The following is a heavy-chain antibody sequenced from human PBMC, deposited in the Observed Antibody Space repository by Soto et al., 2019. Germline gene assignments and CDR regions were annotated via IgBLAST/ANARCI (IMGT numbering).Heavy chain of an antibody. CDR3: AHRRRYYDSSGYYYLDY. CDR2: IYWDDDK. D-gene: IGHD3-22*01. J-gene: IGHJ4*02. V-gene: IGHV2-5*02. CDR1: GFSLSTTGVG. Sequence: QITLKESGPTMVKPTHTLTLTCTFSGFSLSTTGVGVGWIRQPPGKALEWLALIYWDDDKRYSPSLKSRLTITRDTSKNQVVITMTNRDPVDTATYYCAHRRRYYDSSGYYYLDYWGQGTLVTVSS.